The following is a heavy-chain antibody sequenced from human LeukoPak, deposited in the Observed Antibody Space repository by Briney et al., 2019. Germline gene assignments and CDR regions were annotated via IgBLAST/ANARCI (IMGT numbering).Heavy chain of an antibody. V-gene: IGHV4-4*07. Sequence: AETLSLTCSVSGGSINYYYWTWIRHPAGKGLEWIGRFYSSGNTSYNPSLKSRVTMSVDTSKNQLSLKLSSVTAADTAVYYCARGGPDSGYDYYFDYWGQGTLVTVSS. CDR1: GGSINYYY. CDR2: FYSSGNT. D-gene: IGHD5-12*01. CDR3: ARGGPDSGYDYYFDY. J-gene: IGHJ4*02.